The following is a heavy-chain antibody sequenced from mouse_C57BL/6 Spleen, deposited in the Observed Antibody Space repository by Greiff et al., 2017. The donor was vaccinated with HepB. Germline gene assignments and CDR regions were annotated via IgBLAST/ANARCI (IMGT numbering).Heavy chain of an antibody. Sequence: DVMLVESGGGLVKPGGSLKLSCAASGFTFSSYTMSWVRQTPEKRLEWVATISGGGGNTYYPDSVKGRFTISRDNAKNTLYLQMSSLRSEDTALYYCASSLYYGSSYPFAYWGQGTLVTVSA. D-gene: IGHD1-1*01. V-gene: IGHV5-9*01. CDR3: ASSLYYGSSYPFAY. CDR2: ISGGGGNT. CDR1: GFTFSSYT. J-gene: IGHJ3*01.